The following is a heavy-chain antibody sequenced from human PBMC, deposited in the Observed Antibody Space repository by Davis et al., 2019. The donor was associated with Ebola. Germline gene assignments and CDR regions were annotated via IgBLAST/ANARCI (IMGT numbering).Heavy chain of an antibody. CDR2: IRSKANSYAT. CDR3: TARYSSTNDY. J-gene: IGHJ4*02. D-gene: IGHD6-13*01. V-gene: IGHV3-73*01. Sequence: GGSLRLSCAAPGFTFSGSAMHWVRQASGTGLEWVGRIRSKANSYATAYAASVIGRFTISRDDSKNTAYLQMNSLKTEDTDVYYCTARYSSTNDYWGQGTLVTVSS. CDR1: GFTFSGSA.